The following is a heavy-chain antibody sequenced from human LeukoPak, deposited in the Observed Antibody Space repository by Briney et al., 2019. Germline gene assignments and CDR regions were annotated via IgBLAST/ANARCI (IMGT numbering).Heavy chain of an antibody. CDR2: INQDGSEK. CDR1: GFTFSTYW. D-gene: IGHD1/OR15-1a*01. Sequence: PGGSLRLSCVTSGFTFSTYWVTWVRQAPGKGLEWVANINQDGSEKYCVDSVKGRFIVSRDNAEHSLYLQMSSLRAEDTAVYYCATDRSSGTPERFDYWGQGTLVTVSS. V-gene: IGHV3-7*01. J-gene: IGHJ4*02. CDR3: ATDRSSGTPERFDY.